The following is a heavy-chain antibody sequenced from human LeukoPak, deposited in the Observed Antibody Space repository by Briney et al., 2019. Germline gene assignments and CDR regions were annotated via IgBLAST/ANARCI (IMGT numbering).Heavy chain of an antibody. CDR1: GGSISSYY. V-gene: IGHV4-4*07. CDR2: IYTSGST. J-gene: IGHJ6*03. CDR3: ARESKVRSGSYYHYYYMDV. D-gene: IGHD1-26*01. Sequence: SETLSLTCTVSGGSISSYYWSWIRQPAGKGLEWIGRIYTSGSTNYNPSLKSRVTMSVDTSKNQFSLKLSSVTAADTAVYYCARESKVRSGSYYHYYYMDVWGKGTTVTVSS.